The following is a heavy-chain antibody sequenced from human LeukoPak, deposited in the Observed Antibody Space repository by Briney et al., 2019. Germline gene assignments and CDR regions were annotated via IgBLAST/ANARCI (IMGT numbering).Heavy chain of an antibody. CDR1: GGSISSYY. J-gene: IGHJ3*02. CDR3: ARVPSYYDYVWGSYRSGAFDI. D-gene: IGHD3-16*02. Sequence: SETQSLTCTVSGGSISSYYWSWTRQPPGKGLEWIGYIYYSGSTNYNPSLKSRVTISVDTSKNQFSLKLSSVTAADTAVYYCARVPSYYDYVWGSYRSGAFDIWGQGKIVSASS. V-gene: IGHV4-59*01. CDR2: IYYSGST.